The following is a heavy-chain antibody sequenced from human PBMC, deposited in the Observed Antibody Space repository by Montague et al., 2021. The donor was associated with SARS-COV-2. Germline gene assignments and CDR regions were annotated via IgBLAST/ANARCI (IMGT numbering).Heavy chain of an antibody. CDR3: ARGIWFGELLTGYYYYGMDV. V-gene: IGHV6-1*01. D-gene: IGHD3-10*01. J-gene: IGHJ6*02. CDR1: GDSVSSNSAA. CDR2: TYYRSKWYN. Sequence: CAISGDSVSSNSAAWNWIRQSPSRGLEWLGRTYYRSKWYNDYAVSVKSRITINPDTSKNQFSLQLNSVTPEDTAVYYCARGIWFGELLTGYYYYGMDVWGQGTTVTDSS.